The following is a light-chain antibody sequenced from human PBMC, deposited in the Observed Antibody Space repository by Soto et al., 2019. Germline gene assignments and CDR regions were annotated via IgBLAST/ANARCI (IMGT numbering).Light chain of an antibody. CDR2: GVD. J-gene: IGLJ1*01. CDR3: SSYAGSNVYV. CDR1: SSDVGGYNY. V-gene: IGLV2-8*01. Sequence: QSALTQPPSVSGSPGQSITISCTGTSSDVGGYNYVSWSQQHPGKAPKLIIYGVDKRPSGVPDRFSGSKSGNTASLTVSGLQAEDEADYYCSSYAGSNVYVFGSGTKLTVL.